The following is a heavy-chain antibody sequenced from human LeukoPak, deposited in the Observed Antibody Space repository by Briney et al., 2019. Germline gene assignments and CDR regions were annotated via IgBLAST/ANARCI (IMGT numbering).Heavy chain of an antibody. CDR1: GYSISSGYY. J-gene: IGHJ3*02. Sequence: SETLSLTCTVSGYSISSGYYWGWIRQPPGKGLEWIGSIYHSGSTYYNPSLKSRVTISVDTSKNQFSLKLSSVTAADTAVYYCASRCSSTSCYRLAAFGIWGQGTMVTVSS. D-gene: IGHD2-2*01. CDR2: IYHSGST. V-gene: IGHV4-38-2*02. CDR3: ASRCSSTSCYRLAAFGI.